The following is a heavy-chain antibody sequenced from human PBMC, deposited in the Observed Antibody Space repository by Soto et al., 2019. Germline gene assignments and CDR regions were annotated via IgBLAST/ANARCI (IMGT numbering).Heavy chain of an antibody. V-gene: IGHV4-39*07. CDR3: ARGLKYTSGWYFDY. J-gene: IGHJ4*02. CDR1: GDSISGSPYF. CDR2: VFYNGYT. D-gene: IGHD6-19*01. Sequence: PSETLSLTCTVSGDSISGSPYFWGWIRQPPGKRLEWIGSVFYNGYTLYTPSLRSRVTISVDTSKNQFSLKLSSVAAADTAVYYCARGLKYTSGWYFDYWGQGSLVTVSS.